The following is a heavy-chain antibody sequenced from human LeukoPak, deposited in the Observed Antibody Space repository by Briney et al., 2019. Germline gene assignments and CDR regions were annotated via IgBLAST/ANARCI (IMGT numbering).Heavy chain of an antibody. Sequence: ASVKVSFTPSGYTFTSDYMHWERQAPGPGLEWMGWMNSKTGGTNYAHNFQGRVTLTRDTSITTAYTELTRLTSDDTAVYYCARGLLVRGLINWFDHWGQGTLVTVSS. CDR1: GYTFTSDY. CDR3: ARGLLVRGLINWFDH. D-gene: IGHD3-10*01. J-gene: IGHJ5*02. CDR2: MNSKTGGT. V-gene: IGHV1-2*02.